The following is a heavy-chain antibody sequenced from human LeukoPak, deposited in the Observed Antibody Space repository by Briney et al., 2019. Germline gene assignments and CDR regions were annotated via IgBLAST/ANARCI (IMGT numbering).Heavy chain of an antibody. D-gene: IGHD3-10*01. Sequence: GGSLRLSCAASGFTFSSYSMNWVRQAPGKGLEWVSFISSGSSYEYYADSVKGRFTISRDNAKNSLYLQMNSLRAEDTAVYYCARGLDDYYGSGSQGGDFDYWGQGTLVTVSS. J-gene: IGHJ4*02. CDR1: GFTFSSYS. CDR2: ISSGSSYE. CDR3: ARGLDDYYGSGSQGGDFDY. V-gene: IGHV3-21*01.